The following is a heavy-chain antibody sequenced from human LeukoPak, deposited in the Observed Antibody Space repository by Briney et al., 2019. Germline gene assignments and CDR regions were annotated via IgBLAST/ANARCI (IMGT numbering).Heavy chain of an antibody. V-gene: IGHV1-24*01. J-gene: IGHJ4*02. CDR2: FDPEDGET. Sequence: GASVKVSCKVSGYTLTELSMHWVRQAPGKGLEWMGGFDPEDGETIYAQKFQGRVTMTEDTSTDTAYMELSSLRSEDTAVYYCATDFLLSSSSGYFYYFDYWGQGTLVTVSS. D-gene: IGHD3-22*01. CDR1: GYTLTELS. CDR3: ATDFLLSSSSGYFYYFDY.